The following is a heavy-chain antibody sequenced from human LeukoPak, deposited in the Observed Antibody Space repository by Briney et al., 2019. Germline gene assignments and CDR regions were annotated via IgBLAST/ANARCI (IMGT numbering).Heavy chain of an antibody. CDR3: ARAVHSRSDAFDI. CDR2: INHSGST. Sequence: PSETLPLTRAVYGGSFSGYYWSWIRQPPGKGLEWIGEINHSGSTNYNPSLKSRVTISVDTSKNQFSLKLSSVTAADTAVYYCARAVHSRSDAFDIWGQGTMVTVSS. V-gene: IGHV4-34*01. J-gene: IGHJ3*02. CDR1: GGSFSGYY.